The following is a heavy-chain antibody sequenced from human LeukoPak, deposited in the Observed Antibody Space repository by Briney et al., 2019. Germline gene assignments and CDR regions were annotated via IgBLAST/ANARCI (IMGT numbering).Heavy chain of an antibody. V-gene: IGHV3-30-3*01. CDR3: AKDPDSGSNEGC. CDR2: ISYDGSNK. D-gene: IGHD1-26*01. CDR1: GFTFSSYA. J-gene: IGHJ4*02. Sequence: PGGSLRLSCAASGFTFSSYAMHWVRQAPGKGLEWVAVISYDGSNKYYADSVKGRFTISRDNSKNTLYLQMNSLRAEDTAVYYCAKDPDSGSNEGCWGQGTLVTVSS.